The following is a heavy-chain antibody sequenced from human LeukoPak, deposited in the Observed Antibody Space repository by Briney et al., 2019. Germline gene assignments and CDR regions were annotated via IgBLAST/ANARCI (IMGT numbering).Heavy chain of an antibody. D-gene: IGHD6-19*01. CDR2: ISSSSSTI. Sequence: GGSLRLSCAASGFTVSSNYMSWVRQAPGKGLEWVSYISSSSSTIYYADSVKGRFTISRDNAKNSLYLQMNSLRAEDTAVYYCARGRGWWTHYFDYWGQGTLVTVSS. V-gene: IGHV3-48*01. CDR1: GFTVSSNY. CDR3: ARGRGWWTHYFDY. J-gene: IGHJ4*02.